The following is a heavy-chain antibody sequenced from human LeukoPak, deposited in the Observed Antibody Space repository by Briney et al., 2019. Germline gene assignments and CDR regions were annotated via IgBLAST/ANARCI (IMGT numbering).Heavy chain of an antibody. D-gene: IGHD1-26*01. CDR3: APRLSGSYSVH. Sequence: GGSLRLSCAASGFTFSSYAMGWVRQAPGKGLEWVSAISGSGGSTYYADSVKGRFTISRDNSKNTLYLQMNSLRAEDTAVYYCAPRLSGSYSVHWGQGTLVTVSS. J-gene: IGHJ4*02. CDR2: ISGSGGST. V-gene: IGHV3-23*01. CDR1: GFTFSSYA.